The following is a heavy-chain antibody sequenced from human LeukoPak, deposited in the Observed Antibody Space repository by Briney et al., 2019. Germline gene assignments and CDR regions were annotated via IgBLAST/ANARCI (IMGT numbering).Heavy chain of an antibody. V-gene: IGHV4-39*07. CDR2: IYYSGNT. Sequence: NTSETLSLTCTVSGVSISSSNSYWGWIRQPPGKGLEWIGSIYYSGNTYYNASLKSQVSISIDTSKNQFSLKLSSVAATDTAIYYRARETIVGGADRFDSWGQGTLVTVSS. J-gene: IGHJ4*02. CDR1: GVSISSSNSY. D-gene: IGHD1-26*01. CDR3: ARETIVGGADRFDS.